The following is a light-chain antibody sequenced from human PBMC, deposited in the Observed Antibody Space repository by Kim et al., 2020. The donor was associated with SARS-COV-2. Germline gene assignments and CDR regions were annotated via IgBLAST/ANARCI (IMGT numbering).Light chain of an antibody. V-gene: IGLV3-19*01. CDR1: SLRTYY. J-gene: IGLJ2*01. CDR2: GED. CDR3: NSRDRSGNYVV. Sequence: SSELTQDPAVSVALGQTVRITCQGDSLRTYYASWYQQKPGQAPVLVMYGEDNRPSGIPDRFSGSNSGNTASLTITGAQAEDEADYYCNSRDRSGNYVVFGGGTQLTFL.